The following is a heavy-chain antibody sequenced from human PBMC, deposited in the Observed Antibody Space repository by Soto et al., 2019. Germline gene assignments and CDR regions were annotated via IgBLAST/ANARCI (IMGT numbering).Heavy chain of an antibody. D-gene: IGHD3-3*01. CDR3: ARQYYDFWSGSYTGSSYFDL. CDR2: IYPGDSDT. Sequence: HGESLKISCKGSGYSFTGYWIGWVRQMPGKGLEWMGIIYPGDSDTKYSPSYKGRVTISADTSIDTAYLQWNSLEASDTAMYYCARQYYDFWSGSYTGSSYFDLWGSGTLVTV. CDR1: GYSFTGYW. V-gene: IGHV5-51*01. J-gene: IGHJ2*01.